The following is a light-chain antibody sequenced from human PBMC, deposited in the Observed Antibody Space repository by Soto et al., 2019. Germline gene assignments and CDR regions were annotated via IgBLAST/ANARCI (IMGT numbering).Light chain of an antibody. Sequence: IQMTHSPSTLASSVRDRVTSTPRASQSISSWLAWYQQKPGKAPKLLIYKASSLESGVPSRSSGSGSGTEFTLTISSLQPDDFATYYSQQYNSYSETFGQGTKVDI. CDR2: KAS. V-gene: IGKV1-5*03. CDR3: QQYNSYSET. J-gene: IGKJ1*01. CDR1: QSISSW.